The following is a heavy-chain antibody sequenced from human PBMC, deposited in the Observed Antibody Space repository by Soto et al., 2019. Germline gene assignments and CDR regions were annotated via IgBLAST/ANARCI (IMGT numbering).Heavy chain of an antibody. CDR3: ARANYYDSSGYYY. CDR2: IYYSGST. CDR1: GGSISSYY. J-gene: IGHJ4*02. D-gene: IGHD3-22*01. V-gene: IGHV4-59*01. Sequence: PSETLSLTCTVSGGSISSYYWSWIRQPPGKGLEWIGYIYYSGSTNYNPSLKSRVTISVDTSKNQFSLKLSSVTAADTAVDYCARANYYDSSGYYYWGQGTLVTVSS.